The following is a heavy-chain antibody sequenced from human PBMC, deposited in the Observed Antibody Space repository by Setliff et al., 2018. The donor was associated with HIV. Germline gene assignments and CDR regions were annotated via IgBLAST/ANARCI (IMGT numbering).Heavy chain of an antibody. CDR3: ARGVRVGPTTTANWFDP. CDR1: GYTFSSHS. CDR2: INAGNGNT. V-gene: IGHV1-3*01. Sequence: ASVKVSCKASGYTFSSHSIHWVRQAPGQGLEWMGWINAGNGNTKYSQKFQRRSTITRDTSASTVFMELSSLTSEDTAVYYCARGVRVGPTTTANWFDPWGQGTLVTVSS. D-gene: IGHD1-26*01. J-gene: IGHJ5*02.